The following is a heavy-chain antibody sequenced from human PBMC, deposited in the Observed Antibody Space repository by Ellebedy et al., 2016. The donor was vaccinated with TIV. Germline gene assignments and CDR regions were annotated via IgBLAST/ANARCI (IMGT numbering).Heavy chain of an antibody. J-gene: IGHJ4*02. Sequence: MPSEILSLTCAVYGGSFSGYYWSWIRQPPGKGLEWIGEITHSGSTNYNPSLKSRVTISVDTSKNQFSLNLSSVTAADTAVYYCARGLARDYWGQGTLVTVSS. CDR2: ITHSGST. V-gene: IGHV4-34*01. CDR3: ARGLARDY. CDR1: GGSFSGYY.